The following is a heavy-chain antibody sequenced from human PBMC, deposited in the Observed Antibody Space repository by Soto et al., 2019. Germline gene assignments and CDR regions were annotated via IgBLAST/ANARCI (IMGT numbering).Heavy chain of an antibody. D-gene: IGHD1-26*01. CDR3: AGSSDDGRDN. V-gene: IGHV3-21*01. CDR1: GFGLSDYS. CDR2: ISSSSSFI. Sequence: DVQLVESGGGLVKPGGSLRLSCAASGFGLSDYSMNWIRQAPGKGLEWVASISSSSSFIHYAESMKGRFTISRDNAKNSLYLQMNSLSAEDTAVYYCAGSSDDGRDNWGQGTLVTVSS. J-gene: IGHJ4*02.